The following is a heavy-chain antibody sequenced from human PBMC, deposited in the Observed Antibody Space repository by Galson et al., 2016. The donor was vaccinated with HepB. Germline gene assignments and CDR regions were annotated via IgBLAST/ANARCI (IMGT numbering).Heavy chain of an antibody. J-gene: IGHJ4*02. CDR1: GFTFSSYA. CDR3: SRDPSSNDYGDYADF. D-gene: IGHD4-17*01. V-gene: IGHV3-30-3*01. Sequence: SLRLSCAASGFTFSSYAMHWLRQAPGKGLEGVAVVSYDGTNKYYEDSVNGRFTISRDISKNTISLQMKSLRVADTGSYYCSRDPSSNDYGDYADFWGQGTLVTVS. CDR2: VSYDGTNK.